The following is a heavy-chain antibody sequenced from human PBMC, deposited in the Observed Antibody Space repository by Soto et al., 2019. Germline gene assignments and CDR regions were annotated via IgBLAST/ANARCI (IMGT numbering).Heavy chain of an antibody. CDR2: IWYDGSNK. CDR1: GFTFSSYG. CDR3: ARDHQWLVSSGGSFDP. D-gene: IGHD6-19*01. Sequence: HPGGSLRLSCAASGFTFSSYGMHWVRQAPGKGLEWVAVIWYDGSNKYYADSVKGRFTISRDNSKNTLYLQMNSLRAEDTAVYYCARDHQWLVSSGGSFDPWGQGTLVTVSS. J-gene: IGHJ5*02. V-gene: IGHV3-33*01.